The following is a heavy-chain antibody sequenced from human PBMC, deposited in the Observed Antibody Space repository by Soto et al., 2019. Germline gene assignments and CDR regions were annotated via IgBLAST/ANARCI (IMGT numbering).Heavy chain of an antibody. Sequence: EVQLVESGGGLIQPGGSLRLSCAASGFTFDIFSMNWVRQAPGKGLEWLSYISTGSSTIYYADSVKGRFTISRDNAKDSLYLQMNSLRDEDTAVYYCARKLDSAYYGAFDYWGQGTLVTVSS. CDR3: ARKLDSAYYGAFDY. CDR2: ISTGSSTI. D-gene: IGHD4-17*01. V-gene: IGHV3-48*02. CDR1: GFTFDIFS. J-gene: IGHJ4*02.